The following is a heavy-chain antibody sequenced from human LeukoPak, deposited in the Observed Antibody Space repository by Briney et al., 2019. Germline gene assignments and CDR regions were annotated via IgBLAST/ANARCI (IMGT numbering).Heavy chain of an antibody. J-gene: IGHJ5*02. D-gene: IGHD5/OR15-5a*01. CDR3: ASLGSTNWFDP. CDR2: IYYSGST. V-gene: IGHV4-59*01. Sequence: SETLSLTCTVSGGSISSCYWSWIRQPPGKGLEWIGYIYYSGSTNYNPPLKSRVTISVDTSKNQFSLKLSSVTAADTAVYYCASLGSTNWFDPWGQGTLVTVSS. CDR1: GGSISSCY.